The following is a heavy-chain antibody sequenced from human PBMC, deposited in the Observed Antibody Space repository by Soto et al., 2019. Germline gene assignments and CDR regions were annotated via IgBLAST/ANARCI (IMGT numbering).Heavy chain of an antibody. V-gene: IGHV4-31*02. CDR1: GGSISSGDSY. CDR3: ARGVRELLGRSYYYFGMDV. CDR2: IYYSGST. D-gene: IGHD1-26*01. J-gene: IGHJ6*02. Sequence: ASEALSLTCTVSGGSISSGDSYWSWIRQPPGKGLEWIGYIYYSGSTYYIPSLKGRVTISVGTSNNQFSLKLSSETAADTAVYYCARGVRELLGRSYYYFGMDVWGQGTTVTVTS.